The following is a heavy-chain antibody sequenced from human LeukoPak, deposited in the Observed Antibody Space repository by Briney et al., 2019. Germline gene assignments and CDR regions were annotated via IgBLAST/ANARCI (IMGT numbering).Heavy chain of an antibody. J-gene: IGHJ4*02. CDR3: VGLTTVTKYYFDY. D-gene: IGHD4-17*01. Sequence: TGGSLRLSCAASGFTFSSYAMSWVGQAPGKGLEWVSAISGSGGSTYYADSVKGRFTISRDNSKNTLYLQMNSLRAEDTAVYYCVGLTTVTKYYFDYWGQGTLVTVSS. V-gene: IGHV3-23*01. CDR1: GFTFSSYA. CDR2: ISGSGGST.